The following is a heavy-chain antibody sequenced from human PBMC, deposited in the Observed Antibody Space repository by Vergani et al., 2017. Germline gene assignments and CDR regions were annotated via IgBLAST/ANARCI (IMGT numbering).Heavy chain of an antibody. CDR3: ARSIVSQNPPEYFDN. CDR1: GGSLSGYY. D-gene: IGHD2-15*01. J-gene: IGHJ4*02. CDR2: VEDSGYF. V-gene: IGHV4-59*01. Sequence: QVQLQESGPGLVRPSETLSLTCTVSGGSLSGYYWNWLRQTPGEGLEWSGYVEDSGYFNYNPSLKTRVSMSSDTSNNQFSLMLSSVTVADTAVYYCARSIVSQNPPEYFDNWGQGTLVTVSS.